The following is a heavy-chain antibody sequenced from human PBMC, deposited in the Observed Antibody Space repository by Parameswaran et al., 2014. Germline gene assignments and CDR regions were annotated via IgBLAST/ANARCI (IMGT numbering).Heavy chain of an antibody. V-gene: IGHV4-30-4*03. CDR2: MYDSGSA. CDR3: CSSDRSKWYYFDD. D-gene: IGHD6-6*01. J-gene: IGHJ4*02. Sequence: RWIRQPPGKGLEWIAFMYDSGSADYNPSLRSRVTMSADPSKNQLSLEMTSVTAADTAVYYCCSSDRSKWYYFDDWGQGTLVTVSS.